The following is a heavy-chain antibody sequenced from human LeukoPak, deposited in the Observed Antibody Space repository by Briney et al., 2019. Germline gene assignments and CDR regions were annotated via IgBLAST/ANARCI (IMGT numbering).Heavy chain of an antibody. CDR1: GYTFPSSG. Sequence: ASVKDSFMSSGYTFPSSGISGVRQAPGQGLEWMGWISASNGNTKYTQKVQGRVTMTTDTSTNTAYMELRSLRSDDTALYYCARYPLAYSSNWHYYFDYWGQGTLLTVSS. CDR3: ARYPLAYSSNWHYYFDY. D-gene: IGHD6-13*01. CDR2: ISASNGNT. V-gene: IGHV1-18*01. J-gene: IGHJ4*02.